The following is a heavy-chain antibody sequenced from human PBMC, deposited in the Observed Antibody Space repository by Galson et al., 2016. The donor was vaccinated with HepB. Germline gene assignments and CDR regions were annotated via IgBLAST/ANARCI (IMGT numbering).Heavy chain of an antibody. D-gene: IGHD6-19*01. CDR3: ARDRGGWIDAFDI. J-gene: IGHJ3*02. V-gene: IGHV3-23*01. CDR1: GFTFSRYP. Sequence: SLRLSCAVSGFTFSRYPMSWVRQAPGKGLEGVSSISGSGGRTFYADSVKGRFTISRDNSKKTLYLQMNSLRADDTAVYYCARDRGGWIDAFDIWGQGTMVTVSS. CDR2: ISGSGGRT.